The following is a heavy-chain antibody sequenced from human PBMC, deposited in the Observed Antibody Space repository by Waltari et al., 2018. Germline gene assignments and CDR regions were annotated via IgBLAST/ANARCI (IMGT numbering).Heavy chain of an antibody. V-gene: IGHV3-23*04. J-gene: IGHJ4*02. D-gene: IGHD5-18*01. CDR3: AKVVRIQLWPNY. CDR1: GFTFSSYA. Sequence: EVQLVESGGGLVQPGGSLRLTCAASGFTFSSYALSWVRQAPGKGLEWVSAISGSGGSTYYADSVKGRFTISRDNSKNTLYLQMNSLRAEDTAVYYCAKVVRIQLWPNYWGQGTLVTVSS. CDR2: ISGSGGST.